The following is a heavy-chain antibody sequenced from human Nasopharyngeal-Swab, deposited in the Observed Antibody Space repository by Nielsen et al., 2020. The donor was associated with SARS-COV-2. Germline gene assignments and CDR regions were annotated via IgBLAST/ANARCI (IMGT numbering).Heavy chain of an antibody. CDR1: GFTFSSYE. Sequence: GESLKISCAASGFTFSSYEMNWVRQAPGKGLEWVANIKQDGSEKYYVDSVKGRFTISRDNAKNSLYLQMNSLRAEDTAVYYCARAPKRGSSGYQVVYWGQGTLVTVSS. D-gene: IGHD3-22*01. J-gene: IGHJ4*02. CDR2: IKQDGSEK. V-gene: IGHV3-7*03. CDR3: ARAPKRGSSGYQVVY.